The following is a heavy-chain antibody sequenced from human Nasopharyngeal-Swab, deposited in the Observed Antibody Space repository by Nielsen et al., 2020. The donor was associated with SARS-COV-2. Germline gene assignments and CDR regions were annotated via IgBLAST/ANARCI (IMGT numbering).Heavy chain of an antibody. Sequence: WIRQPPGKGLEWVSTVSGTANRTSYADSVKGRFTISRDNPKNTLYLQMNSLRAEDTALYYCAKDGTPDYDFWSTYYRDSYNYYMDVWGKGTTVTVSS. CDR2: VSGTANRT. J-gene: IGHJ6*03. CDR3: AKDGTPDYDFWSTYYRDSYNYYMDV. V-gene: IGHV3-23*01. D-gene: IGHD3-3*01.